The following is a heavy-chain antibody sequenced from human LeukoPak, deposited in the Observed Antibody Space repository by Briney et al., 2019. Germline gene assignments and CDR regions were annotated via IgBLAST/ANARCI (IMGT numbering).Heavy chain of an antibody. V-gene: IGHV3-9*01. CDR3: ARIAAAGNYFDY. D-gene: IGHD6-13*01. CDR1: GFTFDDYA. Sequence: GGSLRLSCAASGFTFDDYAMHWVRQAPGKGLEWVSGISWNSGNIGYADSVKGRFTISRDNAKSSLYLQMNSLRAEDTALYYCARIAAAGNYFDYWGQGTLVTVSS. CDR2: ISWNSGNI. J-gene: IGHJ4*02.